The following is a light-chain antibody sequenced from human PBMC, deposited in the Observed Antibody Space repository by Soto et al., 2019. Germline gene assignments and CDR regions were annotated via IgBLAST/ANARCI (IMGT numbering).Light chain of an antibody. V-gene: IGKV1-5*03. CDR3: QQYDRDPFT. CDR1: QSIGSW. Sequence: DIQMTQSPSTLSASVGDRVTITCRASQSIGSWLAWYLQKPGKAPELLIYKASNLERGVPTRFSGSGSGTEITLTIDRLQPDDFAIYYCQQYDRDPFTFGGGTKVDFK. CDR2: KAS. J-gene: IGKJ4*01.